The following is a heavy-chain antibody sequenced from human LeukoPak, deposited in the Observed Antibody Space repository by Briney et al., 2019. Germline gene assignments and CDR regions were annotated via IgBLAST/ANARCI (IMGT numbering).Heavy chain of an antibody. CDR3: ARVRLGDYAFDY. Sequence: SGTLSLTCAVSGGSISSSNWWSWVRQPPGKGLEWIGQIYHSGSTNYNPSLKSRVAISVDKSKNQFSLKLSSVTAADTAVYYCARVRLGDYAFDYWGQGTLVTVSS. D-gene: IGHD4-17*01. CDR2: IYHSGST. J-gene: IGHJ4*02. CDR1: GGSISSSNW. V-gene: IGHV4-4*02.